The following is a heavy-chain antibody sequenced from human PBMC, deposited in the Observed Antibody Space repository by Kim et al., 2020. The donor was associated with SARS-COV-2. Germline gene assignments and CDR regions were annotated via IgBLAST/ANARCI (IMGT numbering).Heavy chain of an antibody. CDR1: GGSFSGYY. V-gene: IGHV4-34*01. CDR2: INHSGST. J-gene: IGHJ6*02. Sequence: SETLSLTCAVYGGSFSGYYWSWIRQPPGKGLEWIGEINHSGSTNYNPSLKSRVTISVDTSKNQFSLKLSSVTAADTAVYYCARGITMVRGVPDYYYYGMDVWGQGTTVTVSS. D-gene: IGHD3-10*01. CDR3: ARGITMVRGVPDYYYYGMDV.